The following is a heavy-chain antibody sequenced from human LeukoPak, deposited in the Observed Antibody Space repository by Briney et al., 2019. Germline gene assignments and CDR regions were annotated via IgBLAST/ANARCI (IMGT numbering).Heavy chain of an antibody. Sequence: PGGSLRLSCAASGFTFSSYAMHWVRQAPGKGLEWVAVISYDGSNKYYADSVKGRFTISRDNSKNTLYLQMNSLRAEDTAVYYCARDGLVRLVGATRGAFDIWGQGTTVTVSS. J-gene: IGHJ3*02. CDR1: GFTFSSYA. CDR2: ISYDGSNK. V-gene: IGHV3-30*04. D-gene: IGHD1-26*01. CDR3: ARDGLVRLVGATRGAFDI.